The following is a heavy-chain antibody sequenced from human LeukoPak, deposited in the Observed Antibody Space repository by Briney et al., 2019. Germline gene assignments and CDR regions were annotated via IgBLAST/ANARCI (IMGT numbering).Heavy chain of an antibody. V-gene: IGHV4-39*01. CDR3: ARHLQNGSGWYGVVDY. CDR1: GGSISSSSYY. D-gene: IGHD6-19*01. J-gene: IGHJ4*02. CDR2: ISYSGST. Sequence: PSETLSLTCTVSGGSISSSSYYWGWIRQPPGKGLEWIGSISYSGSTYYNPSLRSRVTISVDPSKNQFSLKLNSVTAADTAVYYCARHLQNGSGWYGVVDYWGPGTLVTVSS.